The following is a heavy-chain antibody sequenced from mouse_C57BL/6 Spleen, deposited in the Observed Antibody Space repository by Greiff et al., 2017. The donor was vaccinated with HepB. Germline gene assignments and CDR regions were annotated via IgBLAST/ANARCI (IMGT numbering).Heavy chain of an antibody. CDR3: ARDPPAD. J-gene: IGHJ3*01. V-gene: IGHV5-4*01. CDR2: ISDGGSYT. Sequence: DVKLVESGGGLVKPGGSLKLSCAASGFTFSSYAMSWVRQTPEKRLEWVATISDGGSYTYYPDNVKGRFTISRDNAKNNLYLQMSHLKSEDTAMYYCARDPPADWGQGTLVTVSA. CDR1: GFTFSSYA.